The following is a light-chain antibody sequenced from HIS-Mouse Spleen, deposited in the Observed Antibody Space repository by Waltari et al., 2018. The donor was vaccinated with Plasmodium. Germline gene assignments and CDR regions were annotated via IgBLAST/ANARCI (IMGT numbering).Light chain of an antibody. CDR3: YSTDSSGNHRV. Sequence: SYELTQPPSVSVSPGQTARITCSGDALPTQSAYWYQQKSGQAPVLVIYEDSKRPTGNPERFSGSSSGTMATLTISGAQVEDEADYYCYSTDSSGNHRVFGGGTKLTVL. CDR1: ALPTQS. V-gene: IGLV3-10*01. J-gene: IGLJ3*02. CDR2: EDS.